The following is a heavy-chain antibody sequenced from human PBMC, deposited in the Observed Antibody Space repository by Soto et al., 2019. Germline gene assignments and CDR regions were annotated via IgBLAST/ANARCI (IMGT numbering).Heavy chain of an antibody. V-gene: IGHV3-9*01. CDR3: AKGGQLLTEGGGY. J-gene: IGHJ4*02. CDR2: ISWNSGSI. D-gene: IGHD2-2*01. CDR1: GFTFDDYA. Sequence: EVQLVESGGGLVQPGRSLRLSCAASGFTFDDYAMHWVRQAPGKGLEWVSGISWNSGSIGYADSVKGRFTISRDNAKNSLYLNMTCLRAEDTALYYCAKGGQLLTEGGGYWGQGTLVTVSS.